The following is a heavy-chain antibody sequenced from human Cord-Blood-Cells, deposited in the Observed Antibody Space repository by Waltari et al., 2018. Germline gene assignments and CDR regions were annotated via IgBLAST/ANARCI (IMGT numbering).Heavy chain of an antibody. CDR1: GGSFSGYY. CDR3: ARVPGIAAAGTGSYYFDY. CDR2: INQSGST. D-gene: IGHD6-13*01. J-gene: IGHJ4*02. Sequence: QVQLQQWGAGLLKPSETLSLTCAVYGGSFSGYYWSWIRQPPGKGREWIGEINQSGSTNSHPALKSRVTISVDTSKNQFSLKLSSVTAADTAVYYCARVPGIAAAGTGSYYFDYWGQGTLVTVSS. V-gene: IGHV4-34*01.